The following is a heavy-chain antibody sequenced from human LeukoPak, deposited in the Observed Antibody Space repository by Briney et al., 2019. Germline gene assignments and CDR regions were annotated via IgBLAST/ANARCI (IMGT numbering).Heavy chain of an antibody. V-gene: IGHV4-34*01. J-gene: IGHJ3*02. Sequence: PSETLSLTCAVYGGSFSGYYWSWIRQPPGKGLEWIGEINHSGSTNYNPSLRSRVTISVDTSKNQFSLKLSSVTAADTAVYYCARARYYYDSSGRSRAFDIWGQGTMVTVSS. CDR2: INHSGST. D-gene: IGHD3-22*01. CDR1: GGSFSGYY. CDR3: ARARYYYDSSGRSRAFDI.